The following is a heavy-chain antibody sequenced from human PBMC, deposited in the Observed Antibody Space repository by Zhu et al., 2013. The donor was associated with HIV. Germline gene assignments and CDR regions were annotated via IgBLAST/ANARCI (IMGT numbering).Heavy chain of an antibody. CDR2: ISSSGSTI. CDR1: GFTFSSYE. CDR3: ARDGCSGGSCYPDYYYYGMDV. V-gene: IGHV3-48*03. D-gene: IGHD2-15*01. Sequence: VQLVESGGGLVQPGGSLRLSCAASGFTFSSYEMNWVRQAPGKGLEWVPYISSSGSTIYYADSVKGRFTISRDNAKNSLYLQMNSLRAEDTAVYYCARDGCSGGSCYPDYYYYGMDVWGQGPRSPSP. J-gene: IGHJ6*02.